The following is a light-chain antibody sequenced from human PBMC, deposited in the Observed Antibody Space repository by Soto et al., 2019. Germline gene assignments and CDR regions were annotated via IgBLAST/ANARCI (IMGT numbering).Light chain of an antibody. CDR2: WAS. CDR3: QQYYDIPRT. J-gene: IGKJ1*01. V-gene: IGKV4-1*01. CDR1: QSVLYSPNNKNY. Sequence: DIVMTLSPDSLAVSLGERATINCKSSQSVLYSPNNKNYLAWYQQKPGQPPKXLVYWASTRESGVPDRFSGSGSGTDFTLTISSLQAEDVEVYYCQQYYDIPRTFGQGTKVDIK.